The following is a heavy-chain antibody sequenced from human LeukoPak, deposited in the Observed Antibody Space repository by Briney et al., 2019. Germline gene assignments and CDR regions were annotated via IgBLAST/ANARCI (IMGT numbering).Heavy chain of an antibody. J-gene: IGHJ4*02. D-gene: IGHD1-7*01. V-gene: IGHV3-74*01. CDR2: INSAGSST. CDR1: GFTFSTYW. CDR3: ANNWNYDY. Sequence: GGSLRLSCAASGFTFSTYWMHWVRQAPGKGLVWVSRINSAGSSTSYADSVKGRFTISRDSAKNTLFLQMNSLRAEDTAVYYCANNWNYDYWGQGTLVTVSS.